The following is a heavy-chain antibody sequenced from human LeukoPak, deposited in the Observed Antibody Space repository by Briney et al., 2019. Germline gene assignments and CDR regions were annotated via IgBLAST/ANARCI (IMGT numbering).Heavy chain of an antibody. CDR1: GVSFSGYY. J-gene: IGHJ4*02. V-gene: IGHV4-34*01. D-gene: IGHD2-15*01. Sequence: SETLSLTCAVYGVSFSGYYWSWIGQPPGKGLEWIGEINHSGSINYNPSLKSRVTISVDTSKNQFSLKLSSVTAADTAVYYCASASAVAAPIDYWGQGTLVTVSS. CDR2: INHSGSI. CDR3: ASASAVAAPIDY.